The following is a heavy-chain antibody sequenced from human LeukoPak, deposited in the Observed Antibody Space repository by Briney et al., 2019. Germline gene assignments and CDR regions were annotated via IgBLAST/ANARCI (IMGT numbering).Heavy chain of an antibody. J-gene: IGHJ2*01. CDR1: GFPFNTYG. V-gene: IGHV3-30*18. CDR2: ISYNGRSK. CDR3: GKDHGDYDNDWFIDH. Sequence: GRSLRLSCAASGFPFNTYGMHWVRQAPGKGLQWVGVISYNGRSKDYADSVKGRFTLSRDNSKNTVYLQMNSLTPEDTAVYFCGKDHGDYDNDWFIDHWGSGALVTVSS. D-gene: IGHD4-17*01.